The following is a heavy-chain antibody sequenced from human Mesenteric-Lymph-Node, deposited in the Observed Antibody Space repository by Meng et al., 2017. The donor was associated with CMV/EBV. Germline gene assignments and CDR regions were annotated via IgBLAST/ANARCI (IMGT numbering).Heavy chain of an antibody. CDR3: AKAYSSSSFFDY. D-gene: IGHD6-6*01. J-gene: IGHJ4*02. CDR2: ISGSGGST. Sequence: ETLSLTCAASGFTFSSYAMSWVRQAPGKGLEWVSAISGSGGSTYYADSVKGRFTISRDNSKNTLYLQMNSLRAEDTAVYYCAKAYSSSSFFDYWGQGTLVTVSS. CDR1: GFTFSSYA. V-gene: IGHV3-23*01.